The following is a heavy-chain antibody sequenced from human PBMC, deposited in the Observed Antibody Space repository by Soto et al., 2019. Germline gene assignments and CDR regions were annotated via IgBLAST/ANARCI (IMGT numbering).Heavy chain of an antibody. Sequence: ASVKVSCKASGYTFTSYGISWVRQAPGQGLEWMGWISAYNGNTNYAQKLQGRVTMTTDTSTSTAYMELRSLRSDDTAVYYCARVLAVAGIDAFDIWGQGTMVTGSS. CDR2: ISAYNGNT. J-gene: IGHJ3*02. D-gene: IGHD6-19*01. V-gene: IGHV1-18*01. CDR1: GYTFTSYG. CDR3: ARVLAVAGIDAFDI.